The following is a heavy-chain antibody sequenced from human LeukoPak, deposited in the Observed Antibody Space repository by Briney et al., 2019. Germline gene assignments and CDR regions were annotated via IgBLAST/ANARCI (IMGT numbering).Heavy chain of an antibody. J-gene: IGHJ5*02. V-gene: IGHV3-11*04. CDR3: AAVGFDP. Sequence: AGGSLRLSCAASGFSFSDYFISWIRQAPGKGLEWVSSIGSSGSIIYYADSVKGRFTISRDNAKNSLYLQMNSLRAEDTAVYYCAAVGFDPWGQGTLVTVSS. CDR1: GFSFSDYF. CDR2: IGSSGSII.